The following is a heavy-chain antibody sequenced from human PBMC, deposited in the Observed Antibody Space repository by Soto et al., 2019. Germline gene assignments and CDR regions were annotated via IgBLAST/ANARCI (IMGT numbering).Heavy chain of an antibody. CDR1: GFTFSSNA. J-gene: IGHJ6*02. CDR3: VKSSSSSSGYKDYYYYGMDV. Sequence: EVQLLESGGGFVQPGGSLRLSCAASGFTFSSNAMSWVRQAPGKGLEWVTAISGSGYSTYYADSVKGRFTISRDNSKNTLYLQMNSLRAEDTAVYYCVKSSSSSSGYKDYYYYGMDVWGQGTTVTVSS. CDR2: ISGSGYST. V-gene: IGHV3-23*01. D-gene: IGHD6-6*01.